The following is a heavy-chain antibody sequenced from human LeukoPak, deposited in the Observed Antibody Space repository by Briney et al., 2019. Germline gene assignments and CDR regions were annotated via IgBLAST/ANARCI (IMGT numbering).Heavy chain of an antibody. CDR2: MNPNSGNT. CDR1: GYTFTSYD. D-gene: IGHD5-18*01. V-gene: IGHV1-8*01. CDR3: ARGLRYSYGYSLMDSNWFDP. J-gene: IGHJ5*02. Sequence: ASVKVSCTASGYTFTSYDINWVRQATGQGLECMGWMNPNSGNTGYAQKFQGRVTMTRNTSISTAYMELSSLRSEDTAVYYCARGLRYSYGYSLMDSNWFDPWGQGTLVTVSS.